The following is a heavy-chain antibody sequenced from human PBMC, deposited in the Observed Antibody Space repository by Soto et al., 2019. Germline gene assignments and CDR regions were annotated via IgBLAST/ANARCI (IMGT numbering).Heavy chain of an antibody. J-gene: IGHJ6*02. Sequence: PSATLSLTWTVSGGSVSSGDYYWMWVRQPPGKGLEWIGYIYYTGSTFNNPSLKSRVSISIDTSKTQFSLKLSSVTAADTAVYYCARIHFGDEPSYYYYGMDVWGQGTTVTVSS. CDR1: GGSVSSGDYY. V-gene: IGHV4-30-4*01. D-gene: IGHD4-17*01. CDR3: ARIHFGDEPSYYYYGMDV. CDR2: IYYTGST.